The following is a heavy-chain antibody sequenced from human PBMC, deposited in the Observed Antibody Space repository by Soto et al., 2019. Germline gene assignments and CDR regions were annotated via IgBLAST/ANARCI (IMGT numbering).Heavy chain of an antibody. CDR3: ARFKYGGYPRYYYYGMDV. CDR1: GDSISSSPGY. Sequence: SETLSLTCTVSGDSISSSPGYWGWIRQPPGKGLEWIGSFYSSGSTYSNPSLKSPLIISEDTSKNQFSLNLSSVTAADTATYYCARFKYGGYPRYYYYGMDVWGQGTTVTVSS. J-gene: IGHJ6*02. D-gene: IGHD5-12*01. CDR2: FYSSGST. V-gene: IGHV4-39*01.